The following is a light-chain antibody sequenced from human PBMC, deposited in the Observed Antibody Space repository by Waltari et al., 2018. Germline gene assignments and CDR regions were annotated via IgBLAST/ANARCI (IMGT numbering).Light chain of an antibody. CDR3: QQYNVWPHT. CDR1: QSVSTN. Sequence: EIVVTQSPATLSVSPGDTATVSCRASQSVSTNLAWYQHKPGQAPRLLIHAASTRATAIPARFSGSGSGTEFTLTVSSLHSEDSAVYYCQQYNVWPHTVGQETRLEIK. J-gene: IGKJ2*01. CDR2: AAS. V-gene: IGKV3-15*01.